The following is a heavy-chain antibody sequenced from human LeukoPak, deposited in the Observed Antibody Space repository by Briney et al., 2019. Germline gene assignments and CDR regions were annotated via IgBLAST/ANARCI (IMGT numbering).Heavy chain of an antibody. V-gene: IGHV3-33*08. J-gene: IGHJ4*01. CDR3: ARGGYSGTYYFDS. D-gene: IGHD1-26*01. CDR1: GFTFSSYG. Sequence: GGSLRLSCAASGFTFSSYGMHWVRQAPGKGLEWVAVVWYDGSNIHYADSVKGRFTISRDNSKSTLYLQMNSLTAEDTAVYYCARGGYSGTYYFDSWGQGTLATVSS. CDR2: VWYDGSNI.